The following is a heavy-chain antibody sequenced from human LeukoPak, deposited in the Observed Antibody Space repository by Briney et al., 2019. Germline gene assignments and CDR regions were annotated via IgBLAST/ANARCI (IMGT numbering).Heavy chain of an antibody. D-gene: IGHD3-22*01. CDR3: AAESPYDSSLDY. J-gene: IGHJ4*02. CDR1: GFTFTTSA. CDR2: IVVGSDNT. V-gene: IGHV1-58*01. Sequence: GTSVKVSCKASGFTFTTSAVQWVRQARGQRLEWIGWIVVGSDNTNYAQKFQERVTITRDMSTSTAYMELSSLRSEDTAVYYCAAESPYDSSLDYWGQGTLVTVSS.